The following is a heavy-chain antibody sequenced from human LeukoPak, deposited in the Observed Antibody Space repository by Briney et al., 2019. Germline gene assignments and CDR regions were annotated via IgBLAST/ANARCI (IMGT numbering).Heavy chain of an antibody. CDR2: IHNDGST. Sequence: PGGSLRLSCAASGFIVSNTYMTWVRRAPGKGLEWVSVIHNDGSTYYADSVKGRFTVSRDNSKNMLFLRMNSLRVEDTAVYFCASLHRDYWGQGTLVSVSS. V-gene: IGHV3-53*01. CDR3: ASLHRDY. CDR1: GFIVSNTY. J-gene: IGHJ4*02.